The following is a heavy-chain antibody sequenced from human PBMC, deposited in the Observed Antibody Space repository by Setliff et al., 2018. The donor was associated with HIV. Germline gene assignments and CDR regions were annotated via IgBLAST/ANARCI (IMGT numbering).Heavy chain of an antibody. V-gene: IGHV1-69-2*01. Sequence: ASVKVSCKASGFTFSDYYIHWVQQAPGKGLEWMGRVDPAGGEETYAEKFQGRVTISADRSTDTTYMELSSLRSEDTAVYYCAREGMVVGFDHWGQGTLVTVSS. J-gene: IGHJ4*02. D-gene: IGHD2-15*01. CDR3: AREGMVVGFDH. CDR2: VDPAGGEE. CDR1: GFTFSDYY.